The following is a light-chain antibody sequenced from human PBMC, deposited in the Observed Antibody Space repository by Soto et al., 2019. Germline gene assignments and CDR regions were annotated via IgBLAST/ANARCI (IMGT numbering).Light chain of an antibody. Sequence: QSVLTQPRSVSGSPGQSVTISCTGTSSDVGGYNYVSWYQQHPGKAPKLMIYDVSKRPSGVPDRFSGSKSGNTASLTISGLQDEDGADYYCCSYAGSYTLYVFGTGTKLTVL. J-gene: IGLJ1*01. CDR3: CSYAGSYTLYV. V-gene: IGLV2-11*01. CDR1: SSDVGGYNY. CDR2: DVS.